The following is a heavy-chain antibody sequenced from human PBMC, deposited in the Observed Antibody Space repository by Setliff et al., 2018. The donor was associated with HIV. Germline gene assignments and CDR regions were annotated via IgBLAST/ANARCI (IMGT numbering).Heavy chain of an antibody. CDR3: ARGGYHGFGSYGDS. CDR2: INSNNGGT. D-gene: IGHD3-10*01. J-gene: IGHJ4*02. V-gene: IGHV1-2*02. CDR1: ENTFSNYY. Sequence: ASVKVSCKAPENTFSNYYLHWVRQAPGQGLEWMGWINSNNGGTKYAQNFQGRVTMTRDTSVTTAYMELSSLKSDDTAVYYCARGGYHGFGSYGDSWGQGTLVTVSS.